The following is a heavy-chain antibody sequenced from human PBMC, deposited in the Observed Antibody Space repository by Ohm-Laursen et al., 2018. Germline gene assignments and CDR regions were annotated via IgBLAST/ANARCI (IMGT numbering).Heavy chain of an antibody. Sequence: ASVKVSCNASGYTFTSYYMHWVRQATGQGLEWMGWMNPNSGNTGYAQKFQGRVTMTRNTSISTAYMELSSLRSEDTAVYYCARGRSSSSVRNNWFDPWGQGTLVTVSS. V-gene: IGHV1-8*02. J-gene: IGHJ5*02. CDR3: ARGRSSSSVRNNWFDP. CDR1: GYTFTSYY. D-gene: IGHD6-6*01. CDR2: MNPNSGNT.